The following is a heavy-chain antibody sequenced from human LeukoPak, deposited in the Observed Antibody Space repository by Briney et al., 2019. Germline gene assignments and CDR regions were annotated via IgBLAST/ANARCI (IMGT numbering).Heavy chain of an antibody. Sequence: PGGTLRLSCAASGFTFTSFAMSWVRQAPGKGLEWVSTISRSGVATYYANSVKGRFTTSRDNSKNTVYLQMNSLRAEDTAIYYCAKHSHDGSAPYYEVQLDYWGQGTLVTVSS. CDR2: ISRSGVAT. D-gene: IGHD3-22*01. J-gene: IGHJ4*02. CDR1: GFTFTSFA. V-gene: IGHV3-23*01. CDR3: AKHSHDGSAPYYEVQLDY.